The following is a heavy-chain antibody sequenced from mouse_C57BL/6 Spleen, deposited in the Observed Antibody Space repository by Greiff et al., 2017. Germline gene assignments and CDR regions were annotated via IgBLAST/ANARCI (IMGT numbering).Heavy chain of an antibody. D-gene: IGHD2-12*01. CDR3: TRSYDALYAMDY. CDR1: GFTFSSYA. J-gene: IGHJ4*01. V-gene: IGHV5-9-1*02. CDR2: ISSGGDYI. Sequence: EVMLVESGEGLVKPGGSLKLSCAASGFTFSSYAMSWVRQTPEKRLEWVAYISSGGDYIYYADTVKGRFTISRDNARNALYMQMSSLKSEYTAMYYCTRSYDALYAMDYWGQGTSVTVSS.